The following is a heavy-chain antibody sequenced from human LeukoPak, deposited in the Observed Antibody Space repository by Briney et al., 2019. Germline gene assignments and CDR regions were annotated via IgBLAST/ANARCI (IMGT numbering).Heavy chain of an antibody. CDR1: GFRLSNYA. CDR2: IIEKDGST. J-gene: IGHJ6*03. Sequence: GSLRLSCVASGFRLSNYAMSWVRKAPGKGLEWVSYIIEKDGSTTYAASVKRRFTISRDNSKNTLYIQMNSLRVEDTAVYYCARESGYCSSTSCMGNYMDVWGKGTTVTVSS. V-gene: IGHV3-23*01. D-gene: IGHD2-2*01. CDR3: ARESGYCSSTSCMGNYMDV.